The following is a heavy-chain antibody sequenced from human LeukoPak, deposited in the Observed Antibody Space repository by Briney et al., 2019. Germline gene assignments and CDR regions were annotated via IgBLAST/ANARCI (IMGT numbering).Heavy chain of an antibody. V-gene: IGHV3-69-1*02. Sequence: GGSLRLSCAASGFXFSFYGINWVRQAPGKGLEWIAFIRSSSTTTYADSVKGRFIISRDNAKNSLYLQMNSLRAEDTAVYYCARDYAVAGTLADWGQGTLVTVSS. J-gene: IGHJ4*02. D-gene: IGHD6-19*01. CDR2: IRSSSTT. CDR1: GFXFSFYG. CDR3: ARDYAVAGTLAD.